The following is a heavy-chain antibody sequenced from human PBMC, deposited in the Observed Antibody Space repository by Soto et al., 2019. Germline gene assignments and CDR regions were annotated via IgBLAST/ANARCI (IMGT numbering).Heavy chain of an antibody. CDR2: ISYDGSNK. V-gene: IGHV3-30*18. D-gene: IGHD5-18*01. CDR1: GFTFSSYG. CDR3: AKDLRPGYSYGYGAEFDP. Sequence: GGSLRLSCAASGFTFSSYGMHWVRQAPGKGLEWVAVISYDGSNKYYADSVKGRFTISRDNSKNTLYLQMNSLRAEDKAVYYCAKDLRPGYSYGYGAEFDPWGQGTLVTVSS. J-gene: IGHJ5*02.